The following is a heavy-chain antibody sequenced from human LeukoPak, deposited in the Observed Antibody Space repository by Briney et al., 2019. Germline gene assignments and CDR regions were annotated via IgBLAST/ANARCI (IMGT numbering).Heavy chain of an antibody. D-gene: IGHD1-1*01. CDR3: ATVQLGGGLYYYYYGMDV. V-gene: IGHV1-24*01. CDR1: GYTLTELS. J-gene: IGHJ6*02. CDR2: FDPEDGET. Sequence: GASVKVSCKVSGYTLTELSMHWVRQAPGKGLEWMGGFDPEDGETIYAQKFQGRVTMTEDTSTDTAYMELSSLRSEDTAVYYCATVQLGGGLYYYYYGMDVWGQGTLVTVSS.